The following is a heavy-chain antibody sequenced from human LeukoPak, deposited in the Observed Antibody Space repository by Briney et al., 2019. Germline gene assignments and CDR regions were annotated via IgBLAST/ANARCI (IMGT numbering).Heavy chain of an antibody. Sequence: GGSLRLSCEGSGFTFSSYWMHWVRQDPRKGLVWVSRINGDGRNINYADSVRGRFTISRDNAKNTLYLQMNTLRVEDTAVYYCARARSPGIAATAYAFDIWGQGTMVTVSS. D-gene: IGHD6-13*01. CDR3: ARARSPGIAATAYAFDI. J-gene: IGHJ3*02. CDR2: INGDGRNI. CDR1: GFTFSSYW. V-gene: IGHV3-74*01.